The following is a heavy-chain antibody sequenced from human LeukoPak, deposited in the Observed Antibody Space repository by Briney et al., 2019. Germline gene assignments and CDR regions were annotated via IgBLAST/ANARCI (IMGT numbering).Heavy chain of an antibody. CDR1: GFTFSSYS. CDR2: ISGSSRYK. Sequence: GGSLRLSCAASGFTFSSYSMNWVRQAPGKGLEWVSSISGSSRYKYYADSVKGRFTISRDNAKNSLYLQMNSLRAEDTAVYYCAKDQGVGATHEFDNWGQGTLVTVSS. D-gene: IGHD1-26*01. CDR3: AKDQGVGATHEFDN. J-gene: IGHJ4*02. V-gene: IGHV3-21*06.